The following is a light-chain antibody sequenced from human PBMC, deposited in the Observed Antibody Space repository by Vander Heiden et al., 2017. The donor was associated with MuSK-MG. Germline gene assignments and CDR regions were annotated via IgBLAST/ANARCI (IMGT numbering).Light chain of an antibody. V-gene: IGKV3-15*01. CDR3: QQYNNWPPIT. J-gene: IGKJ4*01. CDR1: QNINYN. CDR2: GAS. Sequence: ETVLTQSPATLSMSPGERATLSCRASQNINYNLAWYQQKPGQAPRLLISGASTRATGIPARFSGSGYGTEFTLTISSRQSEDFAVYYCQQYNNWPPITFGGGTKVEIK.